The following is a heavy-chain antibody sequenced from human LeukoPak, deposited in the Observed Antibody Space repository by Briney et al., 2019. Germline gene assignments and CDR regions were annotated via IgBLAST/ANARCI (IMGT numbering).Heavy chain of an antibody. CDR2: IYPGESET. CDR3: ARLYGDYALDY. CDR1: GYTFTSYW. D-gene: IGHD4-17*01. J-gene: IGHJ4*02. Sequence: GGSLKISCKGSGYTFTSYWINWVRQIPGKGLELMGIIYPGESETRYSPSFQGQVTISADKSITTVYLQCSSLKASDTAMYYCARLYGDYALDYWGQGTLVTVSS. V-gene: IGHV5-51*01.